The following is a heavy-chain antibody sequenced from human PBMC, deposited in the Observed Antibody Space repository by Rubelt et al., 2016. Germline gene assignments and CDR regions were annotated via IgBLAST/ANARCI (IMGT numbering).Heavy chain of an antibody. CDR3: ARGGRYYGSGSYQRHNWFDP. V-gene: IGHV4-34*01. Sequence: QVQLQQWGAGLLKPSETLSLTCAVYGGSFSGYYWSWIRQPPGKGLEWIGEINHSGSPNYNPSLKSRVTISVDTSKNQFSLKLSSVTAADTAGYYCARGGRYYGSGSYQRHNWFDPWGQGTLVPVSS. D-gene: IGHD3-10*01. CDR1: GGSFSGYY. CDR2: INHSGSP. J-gene: IGHJ5*02.